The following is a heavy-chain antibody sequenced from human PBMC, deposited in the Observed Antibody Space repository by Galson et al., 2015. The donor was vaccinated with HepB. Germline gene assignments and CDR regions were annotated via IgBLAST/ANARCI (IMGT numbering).Heavy chain of an antibody. J-gene: IGHJ5*02. CDR2: IKQDGSEK. CDR3: ASGTDGYSYPSFYNWFDP. Sequence: SLRLSCAASGFTFSNYWMNWVRQAPGRGLEWVGNIKQDGSEKYYVDSVKGRFTISRDNAKNSLYLHMNSLRAEDTAVYYCASGTDGYSYPSFYNWFDPWGQGTLVTVSS. V-gene: IGHV3-7*03. CDR1: GFTFSNYW. D-gene: IGHD5-18*01.